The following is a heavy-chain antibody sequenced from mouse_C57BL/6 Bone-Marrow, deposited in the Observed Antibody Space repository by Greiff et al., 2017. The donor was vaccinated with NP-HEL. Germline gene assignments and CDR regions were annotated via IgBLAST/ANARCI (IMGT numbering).Heavy chain of an antibody. V-gene: IGHV5-17*01. CDR2: ISSGSSTI. CDR1: GFTFSDYG. Sequence: DVQLVESGGGLVKPGGSLKLSCAASGFTFSDYGMHWVRQAPEKGLEWVAYISSGSSTIYYADTVTGRFTISRDNAKNTLFLQMTSLRSEDTAMYYCARPPYFDVWGTGTTVTVSS. CDR3: ARPPYFDV. J-gene: IGHJ1*03.